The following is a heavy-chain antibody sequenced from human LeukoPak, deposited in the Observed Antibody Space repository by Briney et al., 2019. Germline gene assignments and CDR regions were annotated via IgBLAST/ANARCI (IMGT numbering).Heavy chain of an antibody. CDR1: GFSFSSYG. J-gene: IGHJ3*02. CDR2: ISGSGGST. V-gene: IGHV3-23*01. Sequence: GGSLRLSCAASGFSFSSYGMSWVRQAPGKGLEWVSAISGSGGSTYYADSVKGRFTISRDNSKNTLYVQMNSLRAEDTAVYYCAKDVVGATRGDAFDIWGQGTLVTVSS. CDR3: AKDVVGATRGDAFDI. D-gene: IGHD1-26*01.